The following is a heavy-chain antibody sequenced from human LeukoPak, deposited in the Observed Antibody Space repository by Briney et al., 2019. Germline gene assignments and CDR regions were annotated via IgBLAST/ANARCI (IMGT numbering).Heavy chain of an antibody. CDR1: GGSISSSSYY. CDR2: IYYSGST. D-gene: IGHD2-21*02. CDR3: ARIVVVTAMRDY. V-gene: IGHV4-39*07. J-gene: IGHJ4*02. Sequence: SKTLSLTCTVSGGSISSSSYYWGWLRQPPGKGLEWIGSIYYSGSTYYNPSLKSRVTISVDTSKNQFSLKLSSVTAADTAVYYCARIVVVTAMRDYWGQGTLVTVSS.